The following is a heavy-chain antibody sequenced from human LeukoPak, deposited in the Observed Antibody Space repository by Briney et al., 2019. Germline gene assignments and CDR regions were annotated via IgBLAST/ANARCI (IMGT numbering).Heavy chain of an antibody. CDR3: AKSGEHYYYYYYMDV. J-gene: IGHJ6*03. CDR2: ISYDGSNK. V-gene: IGHV3-30*18. D-gene: IGHD3-10*01. CDR1: GFTFSSYG. Sequence: GGSLRLSCAASGFTFSSYGMHWVRQAPGKGLEWVAVISYDGSNKYYADSVKGRFTISRDNSKNTLYLQMNSLRAEDTAVYYCAKSGEHYYYYYYMDVWGKGTTVTVSS.